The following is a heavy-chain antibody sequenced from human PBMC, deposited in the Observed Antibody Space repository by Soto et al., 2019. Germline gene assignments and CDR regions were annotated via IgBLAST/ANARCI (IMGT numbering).Heavy chain of an antibody. D-gene: IGHD3-10*01. CDR1: GFTFSSYA. V-gene: IGHV3-23*01. Sequence: GGSLRLSCAASGFTFSSYAMSWVRQAPGKGLEWVSAISGSGGSTYYADSVKGRFTISRDNSKNTLYLQMNSLRAEDTAVYYCAKHLWFGELPNYYYYYGMDVWGQGTTVTVSS. CDR2: ISGSGGST. J-gene: IGHJ6*02. CDR3: AKHLWFGELPNYYYYYGMDV.